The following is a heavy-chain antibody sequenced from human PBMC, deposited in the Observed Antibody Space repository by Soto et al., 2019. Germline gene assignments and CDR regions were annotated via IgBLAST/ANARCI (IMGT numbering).Heavy chain of an antibody. Sequence: ASVKVSCKASGYTFTSYGISWVRQAPGQGLEWMGWISAYNGNTNYAQKLQGRVTMTTDTSTSTAYMELRSLRSDDTAVYYCARDYYDSSGSSETFDYWGQGTLVTVSS. V-gene: IGHV1-18*01. CDR2: ISAYNGNT. D-gene: IGHD3-22*01. CDR1: GYTFTSYG. CDR3: ARDYYDSSGSSETFDY. J-gene: IGHJ4*02.